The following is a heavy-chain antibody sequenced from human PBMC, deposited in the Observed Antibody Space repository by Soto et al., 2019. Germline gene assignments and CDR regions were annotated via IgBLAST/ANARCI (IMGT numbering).Heavy chain of an antibody. CDR1: GYTFTSYY. J-gene: IGHJ3*02. V-gene: IGHV1-46*01. Sequence: QVQLVQSGAEVKKPGASVKVSCKASGYTFTSYYMHWVRQAPGQGLEWMGIINPSGGSTSYAQKFQGRVTMTRDTSTSTVYMELSSLRSEDTAVYCCAWQQLESGAFDIWGQGTMVTVSS. D-gene: IGHD6-13*01. CDR3: AWQQLESGAFDI. CDR2: INPSGGST.